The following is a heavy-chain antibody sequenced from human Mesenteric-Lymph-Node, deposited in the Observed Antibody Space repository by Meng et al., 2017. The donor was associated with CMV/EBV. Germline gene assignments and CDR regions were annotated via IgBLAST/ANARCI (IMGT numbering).Heavy chain of an antibody. CDR1: GDSITSGDYF. CDR2: IYYSGNA. Sequence: SETLSLTCTVSGDSITSGDYFWSWIRQSPGKSLEWIGYIYYSGNAYPKPSLKSRLIMSVDTSKNQFSLKLSSVTAADSAVYYCARGGGSGTYFDYWGQGTRVTVSS. CDR3: ARGGGSGTYFDY. J-gene: IGHJ4*02. D-gene: IGHD3-10*01. V-gene: IGHV4-30-4*08.